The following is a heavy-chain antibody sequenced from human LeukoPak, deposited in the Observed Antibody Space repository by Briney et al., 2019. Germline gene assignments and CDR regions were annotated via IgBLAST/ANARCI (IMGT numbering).Heavy chain of an antibody. CDR1: GGPISSGDYY. CDR3: ARAVYDSSGYYYVGDAFDI. D-gene: IGHD3-22*01. Sequence: SQTLSLTCTVSGGPISSGDYYWSWIRQPPGKGLEWIGYIYNSGSTYYNPSLKGRVTISVDTSKNQFSLKLSSVTAADTAVYYCARAVYDSSGYYYVGDAFDIWGQGTMVTVPS. CDR2: IYNSGST. V-gene: IGHV4-30-4*01. J-gene: IGHJ3*02.